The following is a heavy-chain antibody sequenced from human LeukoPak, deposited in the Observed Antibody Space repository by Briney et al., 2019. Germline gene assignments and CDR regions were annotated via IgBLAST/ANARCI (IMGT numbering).Heavy chain of an antibody. CDR1: GGSISSGGYY. CDR3: ARGSYYDSTFDY. V-gene: IGHV4-31*03. CDR2: IYYSGST. J-gene: IGHJ4*02. Sequence: SETLSLTCTVSGGSISSGGYYWSWIRQHPGKGLEWIGYIYYSGSTYYNPSLKSRVTISVDTSKNQFSLKLSSVTAADTAVYYCARGSYYDSTFDYWGQGTLVTVSS. D-gene: IGHD3-22*01.